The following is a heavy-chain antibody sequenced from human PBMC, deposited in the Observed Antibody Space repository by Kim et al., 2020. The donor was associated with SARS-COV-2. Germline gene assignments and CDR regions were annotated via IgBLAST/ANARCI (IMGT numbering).Heavy chain of an antibody. J-gene: IGHJ5*02. V-gene: IGHV4-39*02. Sequence: SETLSLTCTVSGVSISTTDYYWGWIRQPPGKGLEWIGTIHQSGSTFYDPSLQSRVSISVDTSKNHFSLKLTSLTAADTAIYYCASLPTYGAWFNPWGQGTLVTVSS. CDR2: IHQSGST. CDR3: ASLPTYGAWFNP. CDR1: GVSISTTDYY. D-gene: IGHD2-8*01.